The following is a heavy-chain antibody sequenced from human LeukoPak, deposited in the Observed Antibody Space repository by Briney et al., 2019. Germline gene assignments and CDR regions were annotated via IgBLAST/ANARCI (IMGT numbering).Heavy chain of an antibody. CDR1: GSTFTSYD. J-gene: IGHJ4*02. V-gene: IGHV1-8*01. D-gene: IGHD3-22*01. Sequence: ASVQVSSKASGSTFTSYDINWVRQATGQGREWMGWMNPNSGNTGYSQKFQGRVTMTRNTSISTAYMELSSLRSEDTAVYYCARRLRYYYDSSGYSDYWGQGTLVTVSS. CDR3: ARRLRYYYDSSGYSDY. CDR2: MNPNSGNT.